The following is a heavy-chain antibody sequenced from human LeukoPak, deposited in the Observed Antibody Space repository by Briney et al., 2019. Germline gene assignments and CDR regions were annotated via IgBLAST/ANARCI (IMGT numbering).Heavy chain of an antibody. V-gene: IGHV3-33*01. CDR1: GFTFSSYG. J-gene: IGHJ4*02. CDR2: IWYDGSNE. CDR3: ARGSQAVAGFFDY. Sequence: PGGSLRLSCAASGFTFSSYGMHWVRQAPGKGLGWVAAIWYDGSNEYYADSVKGRFTISRDNSKNTLYLQMNSLRADDTAVYHCARGSQAVAGFFDYWGQGTLVTVSS. D-gene: IGHD6-19*01.